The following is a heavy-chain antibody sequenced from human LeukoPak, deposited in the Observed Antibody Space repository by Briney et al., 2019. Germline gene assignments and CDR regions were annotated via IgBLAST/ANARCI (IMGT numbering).Heavy chain of an antibody. CDR3: ARDTYDFWSGYYRNYGMDV. V-gene: IGHV3-21*01. Sequence: PGGSLRLSCAASGFTFSSYSMNWVRQAPGKGLEWISSISSSSRYIYYGDSVKGRFTISRDNAKNSLYLQMNSLRAEDAAVYYCARDTYDFWSGYYRNYGMDVWGQGTTVTVSS. D-gene: IGHD3-3*01. CDR1: GFTFSSYS. J-gene: IGHJ6*02. CDR2: ISSSSRYI.